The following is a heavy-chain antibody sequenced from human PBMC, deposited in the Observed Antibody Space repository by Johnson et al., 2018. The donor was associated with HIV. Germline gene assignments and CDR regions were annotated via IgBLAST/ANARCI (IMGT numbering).Heavy chain of an antibody. CDR3: AGDVWDNMAYDGCDI. V-gene: IGHV3-20*04. CDR2: INWSGGST. CDR1: GFTFDDYG. J-gene: IGHJ3*02. D-gene: IGHD2-8*01. Sequence: VQLVESGGGVVRPGGSLRLSCAASGFTFDDYGMSWVRQVPGKGLEWVSSINWSGGSTGYADSVKGRFAISRDNAKNSLYLQMNSLRAEDTALYYCAGDVWDNMAYDGCDIWGQGTMVTVSS.